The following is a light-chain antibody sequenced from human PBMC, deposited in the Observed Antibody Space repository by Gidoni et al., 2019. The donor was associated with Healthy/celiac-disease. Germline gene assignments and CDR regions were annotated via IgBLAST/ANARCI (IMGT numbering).Light chain of an antibody. CDR2: AAS. V-gene: IGKV1-39*01. Sequence: DIQMIQPPSSLSASVGDRVTITCRASQSISRHLNWYQQKPGKAPKRLIYAASSLQSGVPSRFSGGGAGTDFALTISRLQPEDFATYYCQQSKSTPQITFGPGTKVDIK. CDR3: QQSKSTPQIT. J-gene: IGKJ3*01. CDR1: QSISRH.